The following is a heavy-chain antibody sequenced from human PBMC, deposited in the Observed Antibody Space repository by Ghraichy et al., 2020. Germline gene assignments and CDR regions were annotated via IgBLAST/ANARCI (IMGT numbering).Heavy chain of an antibody. CDR1: GGSISTSGYY. J-gene: IGHJ1*01. V-gene: IGHV4-39*01. Sequence: GSLSLTCTVSGGSISTSGYYWGWIRQTPGKGLEWIGSIYYSGTTYYNASLKSRVTISVDTSKNQFSLKLTSVTAADTAVYYCARLVGTTTRYFQHWGQGTLVTVSS. CDR3: ARLVGTTTRYFQH. CDR2: IYYSGTT. D-gene: IGHD1-26*01.